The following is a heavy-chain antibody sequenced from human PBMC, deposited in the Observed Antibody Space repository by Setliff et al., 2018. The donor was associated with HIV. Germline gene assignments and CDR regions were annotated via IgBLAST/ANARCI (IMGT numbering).Heavy chain of an antibody. CDR3: ARLEVRSFYGYRNSPDY. D-gene: IGHD5-18*01. CDR1: GESLSDYY. Sequence: SETLSLTCAVYGESLSDYYWSWIRQPPGKGLEWIGEINHNKSSDYNPSLKSRVTMSVDTSKNQFSLKLSSVTAADTAVYYCARLEVRSFYGYRNSPDYWGQGTLVTVSS. J-gene: IGHJ4*02. V-gene: IGHV4-34*01. CDR2: INHNKSS.